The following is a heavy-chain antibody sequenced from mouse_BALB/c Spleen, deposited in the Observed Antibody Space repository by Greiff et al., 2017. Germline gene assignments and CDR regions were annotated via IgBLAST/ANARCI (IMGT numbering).Heavy chain of an antibody. CDR1: GFNIKDTY. Sequence: VQLQQSGAELVKPGASVKLSCTASGFNIKDTYMHWVKQRPEQGLEWIGRTDPANGNTKYDPKFQGKATITADTSSNTAYLQLSSLTSEDTAVYYCAKTGYYAMDYWGQGTSVTVSS. CDR3: AKTGYYAMDY. V-gene: IGHV14-3*02. CDR2: TDPANGNT. D-gene: IGHD4-1*01. J-gene: IGHJ4*01.